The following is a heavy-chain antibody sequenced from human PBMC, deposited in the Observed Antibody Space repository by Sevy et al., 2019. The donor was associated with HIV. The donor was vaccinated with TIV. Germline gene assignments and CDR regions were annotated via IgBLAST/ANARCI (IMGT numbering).Heavy chain of an antibody. CDR1: GFTFGDYA. V-gene: IGHV3-49*04. J-gene: IGHJ4*02. CDR2: FSSKAYGGTT. D-gene: IGHD3-3*01. CDR3: TSRSERLLEWLPTNFDC. Sequence: GGSLRLSCTASGFTFGDYAMSWVRRAPAKGLEWVGFFSSKAYGGTTEYAASVKGRFTISRDDSKSIAYLQMNSLKTEDTAVYYCTSRSERLLEWLPTNFDCWGQGTLVTVSS.